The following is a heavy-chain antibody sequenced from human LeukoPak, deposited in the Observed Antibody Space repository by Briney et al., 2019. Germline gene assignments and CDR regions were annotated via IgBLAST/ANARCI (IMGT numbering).Heavy chain of an antibody. V-gene: IGHV3-21*01. CDR3: AKDIELSI. Sequence: GGSLRLSCAASGFTFSTYSMNWVRQAPGKGLEWVSSISSSSSYIYYADSVKGRFTISRDNAKDSLYLQMNGLRAEDTAVYYCAKDIELSILGLGTMVTVSS. J-gene: IGHJ3*02. D-gene: IGHD5-12*01. CDR2: ISSSSSYI. CDR1: GFTFSTYS.